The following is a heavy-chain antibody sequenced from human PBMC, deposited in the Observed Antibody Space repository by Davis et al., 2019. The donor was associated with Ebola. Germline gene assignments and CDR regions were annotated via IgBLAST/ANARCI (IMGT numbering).Heavy chain of an antibody. CDR3: STNIVDSSSWFDY. Sequence: GESLKISCAASGFSFSNAWMSWVRQAPGKGLEWVGRIKSKTDGGTTDYAAPVKGRFTISRDDSKNTLYLQMNSLKTEDTAVYYCSTNIVDSSSWFDYWGLGTLVTVSS. CDR1: GFSFSNAW. J-gene: IGHJ4*02. D-gene: IGHD6-13*01. CDR2: IKSKTDGGTT. V-gene: IGHV3-15*01.